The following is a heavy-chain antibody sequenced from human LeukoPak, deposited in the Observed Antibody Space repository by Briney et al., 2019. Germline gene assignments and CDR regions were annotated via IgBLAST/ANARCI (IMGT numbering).Heavy chain of an antibody. J-gene: IGHJ4*02. CDR1: GYTFTSYY. V-gene: IGHV1-46*01. D-gene: IGHD6-19*01. CDR3: AGRIPDSSGWGGFDY. CDR2: INPSGGST. Sequence: GASVKVSCKASGYTFTSYYMHWVRRAPGQGLEWMGIINPSGGSTSYAQKFQGRVTMTRDTSTSTVYMELSSLRSEDTAVYYCAGRIPDSSGWGGFDYWGQGTLVTVSS.